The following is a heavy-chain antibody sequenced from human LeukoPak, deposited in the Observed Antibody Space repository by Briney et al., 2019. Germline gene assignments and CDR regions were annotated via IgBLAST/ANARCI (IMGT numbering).Heavy chain of an antibody. J-gene: IGHJ5*02. CDR3: ARDDYRGVTNFDP. Sequence: SETLSLTCNASGGSISPYFWSWIRQPPGKGLEWIGYISYTGSTNYNPSLKSRVTISVDTSKNQFSLQLTSVTAADTAVYYCARDDYRGVTNFDPWGQGTLVTVSS. CDR1: GGSISPYF. CDR2: ISYTGST. V-gene: IGHV4-59*01. D-gene: IGHD3-10*01.